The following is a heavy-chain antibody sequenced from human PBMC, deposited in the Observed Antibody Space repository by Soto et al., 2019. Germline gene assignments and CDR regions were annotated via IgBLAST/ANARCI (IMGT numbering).Heavy chain of an antibody. D-gene: IGHD3-22*01. V-gene: IGHV3-23*01. CDR3: ASRYYYDSSGYLEGLYYYYYGMDV. CDR2: ISGSGGST. Sequence: GGSLRLSCAASGFTFSSYAMSWVRQAPGKGLEWVSAISGSGGSTYYADSVKGRFTISRDNSKNTLYLQMNSLRAEDTAVYYCASRYYYDSSGYLEGLYYYYYGMDVWGQGTTVSVSS. J-gene: IGHJ6*02. CDR1: GFTFSSYA.